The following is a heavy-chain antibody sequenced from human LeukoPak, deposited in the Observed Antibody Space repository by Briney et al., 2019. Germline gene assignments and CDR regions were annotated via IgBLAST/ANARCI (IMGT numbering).Heavy chain of an antibody. Sequence: PGGSLRLSCAASGFTFSNAWMSWVRQAPGKGLEWVGRIKSKTDGGTTDYAAPVKGRFTISRDGSKNTLYLQMNSLKTEDTAVYYCTTYITMVRGVIMVADYWGQGTLVTVSS. CDR2: IKSKTDGGTT. CDR1: GFTFSNAW. CDR3: TTYITMVRGVIMVADY. J-gene: IGHJ4*02. D-gene: IGHD3-10*01. V-gene: IGHV3-15*01.